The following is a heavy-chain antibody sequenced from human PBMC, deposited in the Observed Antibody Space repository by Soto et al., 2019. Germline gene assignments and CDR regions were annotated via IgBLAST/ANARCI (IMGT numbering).Heavy chain of an antibody. CDR3: VRLASSGWYTGGY. J-gene: IGHJ4*02. Sequence: QVQLVQSGGEVKKPGASVKVSCKASGYIFTNYDIGWVRQAPGQGLEWMRWISPYSGNTKYTQKVQGRVTMTTDTSTSTAYMELRSLRSDDTAVYYCVRLASSGWYTGGYWGQGTLVTVSS. V-gene: IGHV1-18*01. D-gene: IGHD6-19*01. CDR2: ISPYSGNT. CDR1: GYIFTNYD.